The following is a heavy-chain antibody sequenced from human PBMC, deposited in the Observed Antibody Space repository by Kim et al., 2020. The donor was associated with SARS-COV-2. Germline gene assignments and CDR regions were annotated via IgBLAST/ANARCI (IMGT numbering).Heavy chain of an antibody. J-gene: IGHJ5*02. D-gene: IGHD6-13*01. Sequence: PSLKRRVTISVDTSKNQFALMLSSVTAADTAVYYCARAWQQLVLARWFDPWGQGTLVTVSS. V-gene: IGHV4-34*01. CDR3: ARAWQQLVLARWFDP.